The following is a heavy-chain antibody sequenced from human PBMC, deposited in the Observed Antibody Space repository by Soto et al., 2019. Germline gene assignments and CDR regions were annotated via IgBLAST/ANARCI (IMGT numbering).Heavy chain of an antibody. V-gene: IGHV2-5*02. Sequence: QITLKESGPTLVKPTQTLTLTCTFSGFSLSTSGVGVGWIRQPPGKALEWLALIYWDDDKRYSPSLKSRLTITKDTSKIQVVLTMTNMDPVDTATYYCAHRRESYDSSGYLCWFDPWGQGTLVTVSS. CDR3: AHRRESYDSSGYLCWFDP. D-gene: IGHD3-22*01. CDR2: IYWDDDK. CDR1: GFSLSTSGVG. J-gene: IGHJ5*02.